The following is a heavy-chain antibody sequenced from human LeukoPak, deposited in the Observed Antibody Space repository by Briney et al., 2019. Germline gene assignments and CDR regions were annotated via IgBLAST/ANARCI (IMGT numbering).Heavy chain of an antibody. V-gene: IGHV4-34*01. CDR3: ARYSSGWYPLFDY. D-gene: IGHD6-19*01. J-gene: IGHJ4*02. CDR2: IDHSGST. Sequence: SETLSLTCAVYGGSFSGYYWSWIRQPPGKGLEWIGEIDHSGSTNYNPSLKSRVTISVDTSKNQFSLKLSSVTAADTAVYYCARYSSGWYPLFDYWGQGTLVTVSS. CDR1: GGSFSGYY.